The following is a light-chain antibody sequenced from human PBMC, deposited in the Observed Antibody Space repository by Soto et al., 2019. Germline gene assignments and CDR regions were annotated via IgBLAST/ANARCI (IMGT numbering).Light chain of an antibody. CDR1: QSVSSY. CDR2: DAS. V-gene: IGKV3-11*01. CDR3: QQSSNWLLT. Sequence: EIVLTQSPATLSLSPGERATLSCRASQSVSSYLAWYQQKPGQAPRLLIYDASNRATGIPARFSGSGSGTDITLTISSLEPEDFAVYYCQQSSNWLLTFGGGTKVEIK. J-gene: IGKJ4*01.